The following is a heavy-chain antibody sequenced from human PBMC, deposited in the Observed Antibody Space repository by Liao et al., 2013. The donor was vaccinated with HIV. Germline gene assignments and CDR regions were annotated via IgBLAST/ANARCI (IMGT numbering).Heavy chain of an antibody. Sequence: QVQLQQWGAGLLKPSETLSLTCAVYGGSFSGYYWSWIRQPPGKGLEWIGRIYTSGSTNYNPSLKSRVTISVDRSKNQFSLKLSSVTAADTAVYYCARGRGYYDSSGYHTYFDYWGQGTLVTVSS. CDR2: IYTSGST. CDR1: GGSFSGYY. V-gene: IGHV4-59*10. D-gene: IGHD3-22*01. CDR3: ARGRGYYDSSGYHTYFDY. J-gene: IGHJ4*02.